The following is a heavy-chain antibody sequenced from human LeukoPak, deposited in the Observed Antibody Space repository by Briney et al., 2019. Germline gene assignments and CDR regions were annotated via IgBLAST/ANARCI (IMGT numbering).Heavy chain of an antibody. CDR3: ARDRGSRLRRYYYMDV. V-gene: IGHV4-59*01. CDR2: IYYSGST. J-gene: IGHJ6*03. CDR1: GGSISSYY. Sequence: SETLSLTCTVSGGSISSYYWSWIRQPPGKGLEWIGYIYYSGSTNYNPSLKSRVTISVDTSKNQFSLKLSSVTAADTAVYYRARDRGSRLRRYYYMDVWGKGTTVTVSS. D-gene: IGHD1-26*01.